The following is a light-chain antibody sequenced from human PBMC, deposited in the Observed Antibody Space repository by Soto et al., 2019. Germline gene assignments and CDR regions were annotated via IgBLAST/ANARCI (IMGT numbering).Light chain of an antibody. V-gene: IGLV2-14*01. Sequence: QSALTQPASVSGSPGQSITISCTGTSSDVGSYNRVSWYQQHPDEAPKIMIYDVNNRPSGVSTRFSGSKSGNTASLTISGLQAEDEADYYCCSGTPRHPYGFGTGTKLTVL. J-gene: IGLJ1*01. CDR1: SSDVGSYNR. CDR3: CSGTPRHPYG. CDR2: DVN.